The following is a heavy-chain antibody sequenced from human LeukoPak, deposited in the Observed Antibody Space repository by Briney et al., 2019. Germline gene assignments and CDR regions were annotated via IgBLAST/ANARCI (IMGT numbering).Heavy chain of an antibody. V-gene: IGHV3-53*01. D-gene: IGHD2-15*01. J-gene: IGHJ3*02. CDR1: GFTVSSNY. Sequence: PGGSLRLSCAASGFTVSSNYMSWVRQAPGKGLEWVSVIYSGGSTYYADSVKGRFTISRDNSKNTQYLQMNSLRAEDTAVYYCARGLYCSGGSCYGGDAFDICGQGTMVTVSS. CDR2: IYSGGST. CDR3: ARGLYCSGGSCYGGDAFDI.